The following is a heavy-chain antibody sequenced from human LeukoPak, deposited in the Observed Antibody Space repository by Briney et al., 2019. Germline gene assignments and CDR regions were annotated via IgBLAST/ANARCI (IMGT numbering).Heavy chain of an antibody. CDR1: GFTFSSCS. V-gene: IGHV3-21*01. J-gene: IGHJ3*02. Sequence: GGSLRLSCVASGFTFSSCSMNWVRQAPGKGLEWVSSISSSSDYIYYADSVKGRFTVSRDNAKNSLYLQMNSLRAEDTAVYYCARGQQLHDAFDIWGQGTMVTVSS. CDR2: ISSSSDYI. CDR3: ARGQQLHDAFDI. D-gene: IGHD6-13*01.